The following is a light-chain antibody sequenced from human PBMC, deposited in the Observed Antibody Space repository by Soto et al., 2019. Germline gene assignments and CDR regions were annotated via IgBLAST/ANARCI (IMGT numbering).Light chain of an antibody. J-gene: IGLJ3*02. CDR2: ANT. CDR1: SSNIGAGYD. Sequence: QAVVTQPPSVSGALGQRVTISCSGGSSNIGAGYDVHWYQQFPGTAPKLLIYANTNRPSGVPDRFSGSKSDTSATLAITGLQAEDEAHYYCQSYDTGLSGSGVFGGGTQLTVL. V-gene: IGLV1-40*01. CDR3: QSYDTGLSGSGV.